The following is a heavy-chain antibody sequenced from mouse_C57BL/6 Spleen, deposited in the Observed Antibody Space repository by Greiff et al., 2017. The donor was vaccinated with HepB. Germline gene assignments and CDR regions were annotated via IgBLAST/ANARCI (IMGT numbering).Heavy chain of an antibody. J-gene: IGHJ3*01. V-gene: IGHV1-69*01. CDR2: IDPSDSYT. D-gene: IGHD2-4*01. CDR1: GYNFTSYW. Sequence: QVQLQQPGAELVMPGASVKLSCKASGYNFTSYWMHWVKQRPGQGLEWIGEIDPSDSYTNYNQKFKGKSTLTLDKSSSTAYMQLSSLTSEDSAVYYCARIGLLAYWGQGTLVTVSA. CDR3: ARIGLLAY.